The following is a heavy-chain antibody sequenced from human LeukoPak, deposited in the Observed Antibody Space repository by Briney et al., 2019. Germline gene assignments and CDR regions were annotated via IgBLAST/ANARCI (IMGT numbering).Heavy chain of an antibody. CDR3: ARESHXERDDF. CDR2: ISASNGDT. V-gene: IGHV1-18*01. J-gene: IGHJ4*02. D-gene: IGHD1-1*01. Sequence: ASVKVSCKASGYTFTNYGITWVRQAPGQGLEWMGWISASNGDTHYSEKFQDRITVTTDTSTSTAYMELRSLVSDDTAVYYCARESHXERDDFWGQGTLITVSS. CDR1: GYTFTNYG.